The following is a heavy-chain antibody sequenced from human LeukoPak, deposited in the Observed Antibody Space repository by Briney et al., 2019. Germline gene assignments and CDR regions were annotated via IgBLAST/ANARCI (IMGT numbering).Heavy chain of an antibody. Sequence: SETLSLTCTVSGGSISSYYWSWIRQPPGKGLEWIGYIYYSGSTNYNPSLKSRVTISVDTSKNQFSLKLSSVTAADTAVYYCARDLRARWCFDLWGRGTLVTVSS. J-gene: IGHJ2*01. CDR1: GGSISSYY. CDR2: IYYSGST. V-gene: IGHV4-59*01. CDR3: ARDLRARWCFDL.